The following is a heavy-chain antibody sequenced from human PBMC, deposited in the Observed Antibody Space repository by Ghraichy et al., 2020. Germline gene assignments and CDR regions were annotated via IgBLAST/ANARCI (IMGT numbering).Heavy chain of an antibody. J-gene: IGHJ2*01. CDR1: GGSISSGGDS. Sequence: SETLSLTCTVSGGSISSGGDSWSWIRQPPGKGLEWMGYMYQSGSTYYNPSLKSRVTISADRSNNQFSLELALVTAADTAVYYCARSNGAGRKPFVWYFDLWGRGTLVTVSS. CDR2: MYQSGST. V-gene: IGHV4-30-2*01. CDR3: ARSNGAGRKPFVWYFDL. D-gene: IGHD3-10*01.